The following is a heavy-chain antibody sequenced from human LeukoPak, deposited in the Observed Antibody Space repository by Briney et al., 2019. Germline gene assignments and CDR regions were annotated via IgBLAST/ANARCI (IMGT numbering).Heavy chain of an antibody. CDR1: GFTVSSNY. J-gene: IGHJ4*02. D-gene: IGHD3-22*01. CDR2: IYSGGST. CDR3: ARRAGDYSHPYDY. Sequence: PGGSLRLSCAASGFTVSSNYMSWVRQTPGKGLEWVSFIYSGGSTHYSDSVKGRFTISRDNSKNTLYLQMNSLRAEDTAVYYCARRAGDYSHPYDYWGQGTLVTVSS. V-gene: IGHV3-53*01.